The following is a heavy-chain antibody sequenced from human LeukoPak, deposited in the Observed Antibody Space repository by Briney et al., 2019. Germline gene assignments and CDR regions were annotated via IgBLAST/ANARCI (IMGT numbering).Heavy chain of an antibody. V-gene: IGHV4-39*07. Sequence: SETLSLTCTVSGGSISSRGYYWGWIRQPPGKGLEWIGSIYYSGSTYYNPSLQSRVTISVDTSKNQFSLKLISVTAADTAVYYCARVKGVVTAILDYWGQGTLVTVSS. J-gene: IGHJ4*02. CDR1: GGSISSRGYY. CDR3: ARVKGVVTAILDY. CDR2: IYYSGST. D-gene: IGHD2-21*02.